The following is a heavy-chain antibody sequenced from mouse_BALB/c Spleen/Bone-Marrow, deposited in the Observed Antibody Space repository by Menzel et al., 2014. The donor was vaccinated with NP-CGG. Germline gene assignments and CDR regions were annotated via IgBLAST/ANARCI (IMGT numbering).Heavy chain of an antibody. Sequence: EVKLMESGAELVKPGPSVKLSCTASGFNINDTYMHWVKQRPEQGLEWIGRIDPANGNTKYDPKFQGKATITADTSSNTVYLRLSSLTSEDTAVYYCAVYAYEGFAYWGQGTLVTVSA. V-gene: IGHV14-3*02. J-gene: IGHJ3*01. CDR1: GFNINDTY. D-gene: IGHD2-2*01. CDR3: AVYAYEGFAY. CDR2: IDPANGNT.